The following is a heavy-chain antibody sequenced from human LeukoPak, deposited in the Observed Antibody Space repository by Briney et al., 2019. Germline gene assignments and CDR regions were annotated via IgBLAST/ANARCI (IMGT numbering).Heavy chain of an antibody. CDR1: GFTFSTYG. CDR2: IWYDGSNK. CDR3: ARDHDIVTGYLCGMDV. V-gene: IGHV3-33*01. Sequence: GGSLRLSCAASGFTFSTYGMHWVRQAQGKGLEWVAVIWYDGSNKYYADFVKGRFTISRDNSKNTLYLQMNSLRAEDTAVYYCARDHDIVTGYLCGMDVWGQGTTVTVSS. D-gene: IGHD3-9*01. J-gene: IGHJ6*02.